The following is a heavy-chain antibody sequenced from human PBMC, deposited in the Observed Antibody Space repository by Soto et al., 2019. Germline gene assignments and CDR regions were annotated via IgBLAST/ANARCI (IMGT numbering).Heavy chain of an antibody. CDR1: GFTFSSYS. CDR3: ARGQNWNGEKYFDY. CDR2: ISSSSSYI. V-gene: IGHV3-21*01. Sequence: GGSLRLSCAASGFTFSSYSMNWVRQAPGKGLEWVSSISSSSSYIYYADSVKGRFTISRDNAKNSLYLQMNSLRAEDTAVYYCARGQNWNGEKYFDYWGQGTLVTVSS. D-gene: IGHD1-1*01. J-gene: IGHJ4*02.